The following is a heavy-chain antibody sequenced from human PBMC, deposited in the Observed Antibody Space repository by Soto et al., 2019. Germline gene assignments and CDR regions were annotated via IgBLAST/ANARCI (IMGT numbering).Heavy chain of an antibody. D-gene: IGHD3-10*01. CDR2: INPNSGGT. V-gene: IGHV1-2*02. Sequence: ASVKVSCKASGYTFTGYYMHWVRQAPGQGLEWMGWINPNSGGTNYAQKFQGRVTMTRGTSISTAYMELSRLRSDDTAVYYYSREPMVRGVLFDYWGQGTLVTVSS. J-gene: IGHJ4*02. CDR1: GYTFTGYY. CDR3: SREPMVRGVLFDY.